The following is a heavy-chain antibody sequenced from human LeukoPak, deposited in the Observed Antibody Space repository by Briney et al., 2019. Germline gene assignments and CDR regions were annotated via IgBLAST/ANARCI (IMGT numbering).Heavy chain of an antibody. V-gene: IGHV1-18*01. Sequence: GASVKVSCKASGYTFTSYGISWVRQAPGQGLEWMGRISAYNGNTNYAQKLQGRVTMTTDTSTSTAYMELRSLRSDDTAVYYCARDSRAGTTSVSWFDPWGQGTLVTVSS. CDR1: GYTFTSYG. CDR2: ISAYNGNT. D-gene: IGHD1-7*01. J-gene: IGHJ5*02. CDR3: ARDSRAGTTSVSWFDP.